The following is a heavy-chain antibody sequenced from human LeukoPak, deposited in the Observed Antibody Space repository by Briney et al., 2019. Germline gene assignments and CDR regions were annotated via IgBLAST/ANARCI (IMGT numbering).Heavy chain of an antibody. CDR1: GGSFSGYY. J-gene: IGHJ3*02. CDR3: ARTNAFDI. CDR2: IYYTGST. V-gene: IGHV4-59*01. Sequence: PSETLSLPCAVYGGSFSGYYWSWIRQPPGKGLEWIGYIYYTGSTNSNPSLKSRVTISVDTSKNQLSLQLSSVTAADTAVYYCARTNAFDIWGQGTMVTVSS.